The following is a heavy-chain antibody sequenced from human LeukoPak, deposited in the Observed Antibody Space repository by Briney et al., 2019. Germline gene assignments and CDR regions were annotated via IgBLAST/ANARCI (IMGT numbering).Heavy chain of an antibody. V-gene: IGHV4-59*01. Sequence: SETLSLTCTVSGGSISSYYWSWIRQPPGKGLEWIGYIYYSGSTNYNPSLKSRVTISVDTSKNQFSLKLSSVTAADTAVYYCAREFGSSGWYRVFVNPLGYWGQGTLVTVSS. D-gene: IGHD6-19*01. CDR2: IYYSGST. CDR1: GGSISSYY. J-gene: IGHJ4*02. CDR3: AREFGSSGWYRVFVNPLGY.